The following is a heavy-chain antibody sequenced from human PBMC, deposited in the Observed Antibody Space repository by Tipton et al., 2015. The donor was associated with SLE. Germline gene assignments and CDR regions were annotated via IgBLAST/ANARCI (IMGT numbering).Heavy chain of an antibody. Sequence: SLRLSCAASGFTFSSYSMNWVRQAPGKGLEWVSGISWNSGSIGYADSVKGRFTISRDNAKNSLYLQMNSLRAEDTAVYYCARAVRFLGGYFDYWGQGTLVTVSS. J-gene: IGHJ4*02. CDR2: ISWNSGSI. CDR1: GFTFSSYS. V-gene: IGHV3-48*04. D-gene: IGHD3-3*01. CDR3: ARAVRFLGGYFDY.